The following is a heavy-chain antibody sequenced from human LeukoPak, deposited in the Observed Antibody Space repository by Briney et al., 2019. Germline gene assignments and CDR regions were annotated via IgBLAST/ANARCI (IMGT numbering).Heavy chain of an antibody. CDR2: IYYSGST. J-gene: IGHJ5*02. V-gene: IGHV4-31*03. D-gene: IGHD3-3*01. CDR3: ARGYDFWSSKSLFDP. CDR1: GGSISSGGYY. Sequence: TLSLTCTVSGGSISSGGYYWSWIRQHPGKGLEWIGYIYYSGSTYYNPSLKSRVTISVDTSKNQFSLKLSSVTAADTAVYYCARGYDFWSSKSLFDPWGQGTLVTVSS.